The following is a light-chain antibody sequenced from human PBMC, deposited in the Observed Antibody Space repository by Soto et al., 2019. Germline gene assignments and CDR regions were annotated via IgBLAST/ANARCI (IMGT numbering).Light chain of an antibody. CDR1: SSDVGGYNY. Sequence: SVLTQPPPASGSPGQSVALSCTGTSSDVGGYNYVSWYQQHPGKAPKLMIYEVNKRPSGVPDRFSGSKSGNTASLTVSGLQAEDEADYYCSSYAGSSNVFGTGNKVTV. CDR2: EVN. J-gene: IGLJ1*01. V-gene: IGLV2-8*01. CDR3: SSYAGSSNV.